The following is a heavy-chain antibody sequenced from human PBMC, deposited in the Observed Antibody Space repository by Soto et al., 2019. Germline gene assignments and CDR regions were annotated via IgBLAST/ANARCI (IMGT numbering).Heavy chain of an antibody. Sequence: QVQLGQSGAEVKKPGSSVKVSCKASGGTFSCYAISWVRQAPGQGLEWRGEIIPIFGTANYAQKFQGRVTITADESTSTAYMELSSLRSEDTAVYYCARDRGPSSGYYPYWFDPWGQGTLVTVSS. CDR1: GGTFSCYA. CDR2: IIPIFGTA. D-gene: IGHD3-22*01. J-gene: IGHJ5*02. V-gene: IGHV1-69*12. CDR3: ARDRGPSSGYYPYWFDP.